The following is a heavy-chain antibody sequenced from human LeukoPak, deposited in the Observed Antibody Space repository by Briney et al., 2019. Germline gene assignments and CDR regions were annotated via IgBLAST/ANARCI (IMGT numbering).Heavy chain of an antibody. D-gene: IGHD5-18*01. CDR2: IYYSGST. CDR3: ARGAPWGIQLWLAGSYFDY. CDR1: GGSINSYY. J-gene: IGHJ4*02. Sequence: SETLSLTCTVSGGSINSYYWGWIRQPPGKGLEWIGSIYYSGSTYYNPSLKSRVTISVDTSKNQFSLKLSSVTAADTAVYYCARGAPWGIQLWLAGSYFDYWGQGTLVTVSS. V-gene: IGHV4-39*07.